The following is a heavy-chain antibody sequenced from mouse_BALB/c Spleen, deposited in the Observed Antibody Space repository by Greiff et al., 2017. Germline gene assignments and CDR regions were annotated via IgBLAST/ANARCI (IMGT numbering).Heavy chain of an antibody. CDR2: ISSGSSTI. J-gene: IGHJ2*01. CDR1: GFTFSSFG. Sequence: EVHLVESGGGLVQPGGSRKLSCAASGFTFSSFGMHWVRQAPEKGLEWVAYISSGSSTIYYADTVKGRFTISRDNPKNTLFLQMTSLRSEDTAMYYCARSGRYDNYWGQGTTLTVSS. V-gene: IGHV5-17*02. CDR3: ARSGRYDNY. D-gene: IGHD2-14*01.